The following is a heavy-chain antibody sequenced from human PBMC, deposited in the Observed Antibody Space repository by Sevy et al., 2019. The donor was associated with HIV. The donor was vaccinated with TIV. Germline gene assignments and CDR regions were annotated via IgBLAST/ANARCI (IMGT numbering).Heavy chain of an antibody. V-gene: IGHV3-23*01. CDR3: AKDGVPYYDFWSGRENWFDP. D-gene: IGHD3-3*01. J-gene: IGHJ5*02. CDR2: MSGSGGST. Sequence: GGSLRLSCAASGFTFSSYAMSWVRQAPGKELEWVSAMSGSGGSTYYADSVKGRFTISRDNSKNTLYLQMNSLRAEDTAVYYCAKDGVPYYDFWSGRENWFDPWGQGTLVTVSS. CDR1: GFTFSSYA.